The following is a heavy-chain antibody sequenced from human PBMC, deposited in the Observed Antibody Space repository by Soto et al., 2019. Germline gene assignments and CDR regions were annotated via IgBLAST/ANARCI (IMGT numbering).Heavy chain of an antibody. CDR3: VRDGTKTLRDWFDP. J-gene: IGHJ5*02. CDR2: IYATGTT. Sequence: SETLYLTCTDPGASISGFYRSWIRQYAGKGLEWIGCIYATGTTYYNTALKSRVMLSVDTCKKQFSLKLRSVTAAVTAVYYCVRDGTKTLRDWFDPWGQGISVTVPS. V-gene: IGHV4-4*07. CDR1: GASISGFY. D-gene: IGHD1-1*01.